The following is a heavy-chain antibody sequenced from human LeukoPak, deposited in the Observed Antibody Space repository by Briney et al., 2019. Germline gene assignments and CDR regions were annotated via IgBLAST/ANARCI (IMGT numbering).Heavy chain of an antibody. CDR3: AKDSANTIFGVVTTLFDY. V-gene: IGHV3-30*02. D-gene: IGHD3-3*01. CDR1: GFTFSSYG. Sequence: GGSLRLSCAASGFTFSSYGIHWVRQAPGKGLEWAAFIRYDGSNKYYADSVKGRFTISRDNSKNTLYLQMNSLRAEDTAVYYCAKDSANTIFGVVTTLFDYWGQGTLVTVSS. J-gene: IGHJ4*02. CDR2: IRYDGSNK.